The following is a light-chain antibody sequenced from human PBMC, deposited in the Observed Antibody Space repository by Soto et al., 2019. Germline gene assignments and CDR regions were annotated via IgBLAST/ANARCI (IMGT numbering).Light chain of an antibody. CDR3: QQYDCSPVT. J-gene: IGKJ1*01. Sequence: EIVLTQSPGTLSLSPGERATLSCRASQSVSSSYLAWYQQKPGQAPRLLIYGASSRATGIPDRFSGRGSGTDFTLTISRLEPEDFAVYYCQQYDCSPVTFGQGTKVEIK. CDR2: GAS. CDR1: QSVSSSY. V-gene: IGKV3-20*01.